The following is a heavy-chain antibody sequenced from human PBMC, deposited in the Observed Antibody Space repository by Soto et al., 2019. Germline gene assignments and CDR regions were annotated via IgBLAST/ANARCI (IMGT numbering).Heavy chain of an antibody. J-gene: IGHJ6*02. V-gene: IGHV3-30*18. CDR3: AKDRVTMVRGVISYYYGMDV. Sequence: GGALRLSCAASGFTFSSYGMHWVRQAPGKGLEWVAVISYDGSNKYYADSVKGRFTISRDHSKNTLYLQMNSLRAEDTAVYYCAKDRVTMVRGVISYYYGMDVWGQGTTVTVSS. D-gene: IGHD3-10*01. CDR2: ISYDGSNK. CDR1: GFTFSSYG.